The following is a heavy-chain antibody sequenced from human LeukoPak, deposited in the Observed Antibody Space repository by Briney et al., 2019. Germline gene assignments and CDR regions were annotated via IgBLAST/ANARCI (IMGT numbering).Heavy chain of an antibody. CDR1: GFTFSSYS. CDR3: AIFRYSQLPTGRVDY. V-gene: IGHV3-48*04. Sequence: GGSLRLSCAASGFTFSSYSMNWVRQAPGKGLEWVSYISSSSSTIYYADSVKGRFTISRDNAKNSLYLQMNSLRAEDTAVYYCAIFRYSQLPTGRVDYWGQGTLVTVSS. CDR2: ISSSSSTI. D-gene: IGHD2-2*01. J-gene: IGHJ4*02.